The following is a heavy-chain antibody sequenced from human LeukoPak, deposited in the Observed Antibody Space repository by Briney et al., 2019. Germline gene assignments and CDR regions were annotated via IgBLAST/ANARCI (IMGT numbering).Heavy chain of an antibody. CDR1: GFMFDDYG. CDR2: INWNGGST. V-gene: IGHV3-20*01. Sequence: GGSLRLSCAASGFMFDDYGMGWVRQAPGKGLEWVSGINWNGGSTGYADSVKGRFTISRDNAKNSLYLEMNSLRAEDTALYHCARDQCGSYYLAAFDIWGQGTMVTVSS. CDR3: ARDQCGSYYLAAFDI. D-gene: IGHD1-26*01. J-gene: IGHJ3*02.